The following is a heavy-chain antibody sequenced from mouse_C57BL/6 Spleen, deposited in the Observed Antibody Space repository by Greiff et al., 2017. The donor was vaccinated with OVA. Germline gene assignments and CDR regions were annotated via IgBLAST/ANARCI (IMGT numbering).Heavy chain of an antibody. V-gene: IGHV2-2*01. CDR2: IWSGGST. CDR1: GFSLTSYG. CDR3: ASHMITNYYAMDY. J-gene: IGHJ4*01. Sequence: VKLMESGPGLVQPSQSLSITCTVSGFSLTSYGVHWVRQSPGKGLEWLGVIWSGGSTDYNAAFISRLSISKDNSKSQVFFKMNSLQADDTAIYYCASHMITNYYAMDYWGQGTSVTVSS. D-gene: IGHD2-4*01.